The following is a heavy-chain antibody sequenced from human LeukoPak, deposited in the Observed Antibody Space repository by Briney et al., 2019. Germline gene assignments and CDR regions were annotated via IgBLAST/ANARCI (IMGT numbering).Heavy chain of an antibody. J-gene: IGHJ5*02. V-gene: IGHV3-48*03. Sequence: RPGGSLRLSCAASGFTFSSYEMNWVRQPPGKGLEWVSYISSSGSTIYYADSVKGRFTISRDNAKNSLYLQMNSLRAEDTAVYYCARAAVAGWGYNWFDPWGQGTLVTVSS. CDR3: ARAAVAGWGYNWFDP. CDR1: GFTFSSYE. D-gene: IGHD6-19*01. CDR2: ISSSGSTI.